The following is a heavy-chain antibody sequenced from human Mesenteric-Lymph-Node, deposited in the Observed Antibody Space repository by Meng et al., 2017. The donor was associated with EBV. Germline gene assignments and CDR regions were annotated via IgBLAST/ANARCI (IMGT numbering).Heavy chain of an antibody. D-gene: IGHD5-24*01. Sequence: QVQLVQSGAAVKKPGASVKVSCKVSGFTLSELAMHWVRQAPGKGLEWMGSFDPEYGETIYAQTFQGRVTMTEDTSTNTGYMELNRLSSDDTAVYYCATGVTTVRDGFNRWGQGTLVTVSS. CDR3: ATGVTTVRDGFNR. CDR1: GFTLSELA. V-gene: IGHV1-24*01. J-gene: IGHJ4*02. CDR2: FDPEYGET.